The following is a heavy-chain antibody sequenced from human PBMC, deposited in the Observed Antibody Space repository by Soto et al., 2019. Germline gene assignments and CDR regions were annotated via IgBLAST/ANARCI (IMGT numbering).Heavy chain of an antibody. CDR1: GFSLSAGGVG. Sequence: QITLKESGPPLVRPTQTLTLTCTFSGFSLSAGGVGVGWIRQPPGKALEWLALIYWDDDKRYSPSLKNRLTITKDTSKNQVVLTMTNVDPVDTATYYCAHRAATTYSYYFDYWGQGTLITVSS. D-gene: IGHD1-1*01. CDR3: AHRAATTYSYYFDY. CDR2: IYWDDDK. V-gene: IGHV2-5*02. J-gene: IGHJ4*02.